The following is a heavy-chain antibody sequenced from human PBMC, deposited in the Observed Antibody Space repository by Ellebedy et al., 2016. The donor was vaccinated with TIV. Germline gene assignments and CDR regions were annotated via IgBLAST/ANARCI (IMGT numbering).Heavy chain of an antibody. CDR3: AQITYCGGDCLNWFDP. CDR1: GRSFSGYY. Sequence: MPSETLSLTCAVYGRSFSGYYWSWIRQPPGKGLEWIGEINHSGSTNYNPSLKSRVTISVDTSKNQFSLKLSSVTAADTAVYYCAQITYCGGDCLNWFDPWGQGTLDTVSS. J-gene: IGHJ5*02. CDR2: INHSGST. D-gene: IGHD2-21*02. V-gene: IGHV4-34*01.